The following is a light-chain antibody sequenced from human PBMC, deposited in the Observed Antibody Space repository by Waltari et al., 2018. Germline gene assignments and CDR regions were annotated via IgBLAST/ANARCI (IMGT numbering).Light chain of an antibody. Sequence: DIVMTQSPDSLTMSLSERATIDCKSSQNVLYSSNNKNYLAWYQQKPGQPPKLLIYWASTREAGVPDRFSGSGSGTDFTLTISSLQAEDVAVYYCQQYYSTPVTFGGGTKVEIK. J-gene: IGKJ4*01. CDR2: WAS. CDR3: QQYYSTPVT. CDR1: QNVLYSSNNKNY. V-gene: IGKV4-1*01.